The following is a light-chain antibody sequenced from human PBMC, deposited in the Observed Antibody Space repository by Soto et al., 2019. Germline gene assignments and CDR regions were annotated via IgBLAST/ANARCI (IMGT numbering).Light chain of an antibody. Sequence: DIVMTQSPDSLAVSLAEGAPITCKSSQSVLSSSNNKNFLAWYQQKPGQPPKLLIYWASTRESGVPDRFSGSGSGTDFTLTISSLQAEDVAVYYCQQYYSAPWTFGQGTKVEIK. CDR2: WAS. CDR3: QQYYSAPWT. J-gene: IGKJ1*01. CDR1: QSVLSSSNNKNF. V-gene: IGKV4-1*01.